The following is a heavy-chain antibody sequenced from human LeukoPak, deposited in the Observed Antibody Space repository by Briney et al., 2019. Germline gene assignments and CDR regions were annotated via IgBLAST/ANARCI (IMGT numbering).Heavy chain of an antibody. Sequence: GGSLRLSCAASGFTFSSYEMNWVRQAPGKGLEWVSYISSSGSTIYYADSVKGRFTISRDNAKNSLYLQMNSLGAEDTAVYYCARGRGTMRGSYYSQDSTWFDPWGQGTLVTVSS. CDR2: ISSSGSTI. CDR1: GFTFSSYE. J-gene: IGHJ5*02. CDR3: ARGRGTMRGSYYSQDSTWFDP. V-gene: IGHV3-48*03. D-gene: IGHD1-26*01.